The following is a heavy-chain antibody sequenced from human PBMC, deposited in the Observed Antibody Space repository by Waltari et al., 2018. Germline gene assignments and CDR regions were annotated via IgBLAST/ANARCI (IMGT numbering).Heavy chain of an antibody. CDR3: AHIRVDIELRPAFDI. V-gene: IGHV2-5*01. J-gene: IGHJ3*02. Sequence: QITLKESGPTLVKPTQTLTLTCTFPGFSLSTSGVGVGWLRQPPGKALEWLALIYWNDDKRYSPSLKSRLTITKDTSKNQVVLTMTNMDPVDTATYYCAHIRVDIELRPAFDIWGQGTMVTVSS. D-gene: IGHD5-12*01. CDR1: GFSLSTSGVG. CDR2: IYWNDDK.